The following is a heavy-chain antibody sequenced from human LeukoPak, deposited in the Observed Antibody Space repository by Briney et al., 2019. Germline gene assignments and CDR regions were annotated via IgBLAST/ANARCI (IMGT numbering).Heavy chain of an antibody. CDR2: IFHSGST. CDR1: GGPIGSGGYY. D-gene: IGHD3-22*01. Sequence: SETLSLTCTVSGGPIGSGGYYWSWIRQLPGEGLEWIGNIFHSGSTYYNPSLKSRFTISVDTSKNQFSLKLSSVTAADTAVYYCARDTSSVGAFDIWGQGTMVTVSS. J-gene: IGHJ3*02. CDR3: ARDTSSVGAFDI. V-gene: IGHV4-31*03.